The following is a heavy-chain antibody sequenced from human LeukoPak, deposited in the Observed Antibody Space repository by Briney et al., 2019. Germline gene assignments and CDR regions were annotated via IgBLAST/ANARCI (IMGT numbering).Heavy chain of an antibody. CDR3: AREVPYYYDSSGYPHAFDI. J-gene: IGHJ3*02. Sequence: SETLSLTCTVSGGSISSYYWSWIRQPPGKGLEWIGYIYYSGSTNYNPSLKSRVTISVDTSKNQFSLKLSSVTAADTAVYYCAREVPYYYDSSGYPHAFDIWGQGTMVTVSS. CDR2: IYYSGST. D-gene: IGHD3-22*01. CDR1: GGSISSYY. V-gene: IGHV4-59*01.